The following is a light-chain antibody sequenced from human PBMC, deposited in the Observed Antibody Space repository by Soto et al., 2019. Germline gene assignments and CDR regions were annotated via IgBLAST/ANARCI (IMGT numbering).Light chain of an antibody. Sequence: EIVLTQSPGTLSLSPGERATLSCRASQSVSSSYLAWYQQRPGQAPRLLIYGASSRAIGIPDRFSGSGSGTDFTLTISRLEPEDSAVYYCQQYGSSPGVTFGPGTKVDI. CDR1: QSVSSSY. V-gene: IGKV3-20*01. CDR3: QQYGSSPGVT. J-gene: IGKJ3*01. CDR2: GAS.